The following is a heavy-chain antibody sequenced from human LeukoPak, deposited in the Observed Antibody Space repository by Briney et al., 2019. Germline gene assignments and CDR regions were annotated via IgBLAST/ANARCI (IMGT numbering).Heavy chain of an antibody. J-gene: IGHJ3*02. CDR1: GGSISSYY. CDR2: IYYSGST. CDR3: ARLTYGDNYAFDI. Sequence: SETLSLTCTVSGGSISSYYWSWIRQPPGKGLEWIGYIYYSGSTNYNPSLKSRVTMSVDTSKNQFSLKLSSVTAADTAVYYCARLTYGDNYAFDIWGQGTMVTVSS. V-gene: IGHV4-59*01. D-gene: IGHD4-17*01.